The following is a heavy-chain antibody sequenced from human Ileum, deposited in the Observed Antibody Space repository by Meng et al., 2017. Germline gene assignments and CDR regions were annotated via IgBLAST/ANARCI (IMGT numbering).Heavy chain of an antibody. CDR2: ISDRGGTT. V-gene: IGHV3-23*01. J-gene: IGHJ4*02. D-gene: IGHD6-13*01. CDR3: AKGKTNSWYYFDN. CDR1: GFTFSSCP. Sequence: GGSLRLSCAASGFTFSSCPMSWVRQAPGKGLEWVSVISDRGGTTYYADSVKGRFTISRDNSMNTLYLQMDSLRAEDTAVYYCAKGKTNSWYYFDNWGQGTLVTVSS.